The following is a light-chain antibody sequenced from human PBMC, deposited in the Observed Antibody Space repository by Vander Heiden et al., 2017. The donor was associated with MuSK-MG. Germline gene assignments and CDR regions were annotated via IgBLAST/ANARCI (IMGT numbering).Light chain of an antibody. CDR2: DVT. Sequence: TISCTGTTSDVCGYNYVSWYQQHPGKAPKLMIYDVTNRPSGVSNRFSGSKSGNTASLTISGLQAEDEAEYYCSSYTRSSTWVFGGGTKLTVL. CDR1: TSDVCGYNY. V-gene: IGLV2-14*04. J-gene: IGLJ3*02. CDR3: SSYTRSSTWV.